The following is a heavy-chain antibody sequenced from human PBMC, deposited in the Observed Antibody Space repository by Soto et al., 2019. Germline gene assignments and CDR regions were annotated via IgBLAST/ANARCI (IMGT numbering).Heavy chain of an antibody. D-gene: IGHD5-18*01. J-gene: IGHJ6*02. CDR1: GGSISSSSYY. CDR3: ACIFSGGYGYGFYYYGMDV. Sequence: SETLSLTCTVSGGSISSSSYYWGWIRQPPGKGLEWIGSIYYSGSTYYNPSLKSRVTISVDTSKNQSSLKLSSVTAADTAVYYCACIFSGGYGYGFYYYGMDVWGQGTTVT. CDR2: IYYSGST. V-gene: IGHV4-39*01.